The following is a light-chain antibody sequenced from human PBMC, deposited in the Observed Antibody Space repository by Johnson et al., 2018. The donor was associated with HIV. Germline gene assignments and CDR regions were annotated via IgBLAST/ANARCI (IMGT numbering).Light chain of an antibody. J-gene: IGLJ1*01. CDR1: SSTIGDNY. Sequence: QSVLTQPPSVSAAPGQKVTISCSGSSSTIGDNYVSWYQVLPGTAPKLLIYKNNQRPSGIPDRFSGSKSGTSATLGITGLQTGDEADYYCGTWDTGLSVGGVFGTGTRVSVL. V-gene: IGLV1-51*02. CDR2: KNN. CDR3: GTWDTGLSVGGV.